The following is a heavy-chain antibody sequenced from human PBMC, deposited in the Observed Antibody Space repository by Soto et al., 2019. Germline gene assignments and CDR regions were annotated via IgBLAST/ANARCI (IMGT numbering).Heavy chain of an antibody. D-gene: IGHD5-12*01. CDR1: GFTFSNAW. V-gene: IGHV3-15*01. CDR3: TTAPVRYSGYDLRVYYYYMDV. J-gene: IGHJ6*03. Sequence: GGSLRLSCAASGFTFSNAWMSWVRQAPGKGLEWVGRIKSKTDGGTTDYAAPVKGRFTISRDDSKNTLELQMNSLKTEDTAVYYCTTAPVRYSGYDLRVYYYYMDVWGKGTTVTVSS. CDR2: IKSKTDGGTT.